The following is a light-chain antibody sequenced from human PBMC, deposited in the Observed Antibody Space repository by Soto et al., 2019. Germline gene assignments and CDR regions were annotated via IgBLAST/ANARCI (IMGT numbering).Light chain of an antibody. CDR2: GAS. CDR1: ESISSSY. Sequence: PGERATLSCRATESISSSYLAWYQQKPGQAPRLLIYGASSRATGIPDRFSGSGSGTDFTLTIRRLEPEDFAVYYCQQYGSSPPWTCGQGTKGAIK. CDR3: QQYGSSPPWT. J-gene: IGKJ1*01. V-gene: IGKV3-20*01.